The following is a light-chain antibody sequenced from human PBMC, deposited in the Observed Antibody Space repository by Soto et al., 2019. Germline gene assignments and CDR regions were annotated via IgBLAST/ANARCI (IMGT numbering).Light chain of an antibody. CDR2: GVS. CDR3: QHYGSWYS. V-gene: IGKV3-20*01. CDR1: QPIGGDY. Sequence: VLTQSPDIVSMSRGERATISCRASQPIGGDYLAWYQQRPDQAPRLLMFGVSTRAAGISDRFSGTGSGTDFNLTINRLEPEDVADYYCQHYGSWYSFGQGTQVEI. J-gene: IGKJ2*01.